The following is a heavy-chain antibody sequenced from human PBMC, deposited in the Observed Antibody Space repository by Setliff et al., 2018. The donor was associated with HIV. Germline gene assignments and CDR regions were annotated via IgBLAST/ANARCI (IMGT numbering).Heavy chain of an antibody. CDR1: GGSISSGSYY. Sequence: PSETLSLTCTVSGGSISSGSYYWSWIRQPAGKGLEWIGRIYTSGSTNYNPSLKSRVTLSVDTSKNQFSLNLTSMTAADTAVYYCARGSWVGAITPTDYWGQGTLVTVSS. J-gene: IGHJ4*02. CDR3: ARGSWVGAITPTDY. CDR2: IYTSGST. D-gene: IGHD1-26*01. V-gene: IGHV4-61*02.